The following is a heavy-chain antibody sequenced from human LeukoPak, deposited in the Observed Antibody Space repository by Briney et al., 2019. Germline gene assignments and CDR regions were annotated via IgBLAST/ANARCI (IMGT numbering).Heavy chain of an antibody. CDR2: INPNSGGT. J-gene: IGHJ4*02. D-gene: IGHD5-12*01. V-gene: IGHV1-2*06. CDR3: ARVKWLRETDY. CDR1: GYTFTGYY. Sequence: ASVKVSCKASGYTFTGYYMHWVRQAPGEGLEWMGRINPNSGGTNYAQKFQGRGTMTRNTCISTAYMELSRLRSDDTAVYYCARVKWLRETDYWGQGTLVTVSS.